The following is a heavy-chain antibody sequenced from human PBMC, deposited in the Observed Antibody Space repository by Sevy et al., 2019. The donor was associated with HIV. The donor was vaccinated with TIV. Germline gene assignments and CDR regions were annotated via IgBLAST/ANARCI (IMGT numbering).Heavy chain of an antibody. CDR2: FDPEDGET. J-gene: IGHJ4*02. CDR1: GYSLSNLA. Sequence: ASVKVSCKVSGYSLSNLAMHWVRQAPGKGLEWMGTFDPEDGETIDAQNFQGRVTLTEDTSTDTAYMELSSLRSEDTAVFYCAVTKDYYENSGNPFDYWGQGTRVTVSS. V-gene: IGHV1-24*01. D-gene: IGHD3-22*01. CDR3: AVTKDYYENSGNPFDY.